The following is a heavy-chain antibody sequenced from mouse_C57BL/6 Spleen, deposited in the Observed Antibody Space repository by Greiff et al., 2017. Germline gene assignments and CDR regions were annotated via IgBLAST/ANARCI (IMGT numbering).Heavy chain of an antibody. CDR1: GYTFTSYW. V-gene: IGHV1-64*01. Sequence: VQLQQPGAELVKPGASVTLSCKASGYTFTSYWMHWVKQRPGQGLEWIGMIHPNSGSTNYNEKFKSKATLTVDKSSSTAYMQLSSLTSEDSAVYYCARGGREGAMDYWGQGTSVTVSS. CDR3: ARGGREGAMDY. CDR2: IHPNSGST. J-gene: IGHJ4*01.